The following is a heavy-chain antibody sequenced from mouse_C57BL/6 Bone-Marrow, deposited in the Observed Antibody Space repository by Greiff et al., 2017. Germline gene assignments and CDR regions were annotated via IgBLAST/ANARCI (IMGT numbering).Heavy chain of an antibody. CDR3: ARRRSYYAMDD. V-gene: IGHV3-6*01. J-gene: IGHJ4*01. Sequence: EVQLQQSGPGLVKPSQSLSLTCSVTGYSITSGYYWNWIRQFPGNKLEWMGYISYDGSNNYNPSLKNRISITRDTSKNQYFLKLNSVTTEDTATDYYARRRSYYAMDDWGKGTSVTVSS. CDR2: ISYDGSN. CDR1: GYSITSGYY.